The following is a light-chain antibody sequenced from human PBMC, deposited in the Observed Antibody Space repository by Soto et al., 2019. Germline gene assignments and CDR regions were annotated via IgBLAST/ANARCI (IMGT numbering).Light chain of an antibody. J-gene: IGKJ3*01. CDR2: AAS. CDR3: QQRQSYPLT. CDR1: QGIGSF. Sequence: DIQLTQSPSFLSASVGDRVTITCRASQGIGSFVAWYQQKPGKDPKLLIYAASTLQSGVPSRFSGSGPGIEFLLTIRSLQPEDFATYCCQQRQSYPLTFGPGTKVDIK. V-gene: IGKV1-9*01.